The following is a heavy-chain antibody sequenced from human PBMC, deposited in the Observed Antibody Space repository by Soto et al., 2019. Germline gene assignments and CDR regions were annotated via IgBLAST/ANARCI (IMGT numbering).Heavy chain of an antibody. Sequence: SETLSLTCTVSGGSISSGDYYWNWIRQHPGKSLEWIGYIYHRGSTKYNPSLKNRVTISVDMSKNQFSLKLSSVTSAYTAVYYCARDGGRYAQTLDYWGQGTLVTVSS. D-gene: IGHD5-12*01. CDR3: ARDGGRYAQTLDY. CDR1: GGSISSGDYY. CDR2: IYHRGST. V-gene: IGHV4-30-4*08. J-gene: IGHJ4*02.